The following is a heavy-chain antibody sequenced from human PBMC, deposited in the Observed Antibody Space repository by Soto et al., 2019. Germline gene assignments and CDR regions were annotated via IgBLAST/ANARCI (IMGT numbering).Heavy chain of an antibody. Sequence: SETLSLTCTVSGGSISSGGYYWSWLRQHPGKGLEWIGYIYYSGSTYYNPSLKSRVTISVDTSKNQFSLKLGSVTAADTAVYYCARDISGAMTTVTSNWFDPWGQGTLVTVSS. J-gene: IGHJ5*02. V-gene: IGHV4-31*03. CDR3: ARDISGAMTTVTSNWFDP. CDR1: GGSISSGGYY. D-gene: IGHD4-17*01. CDR2: IYYSGST.